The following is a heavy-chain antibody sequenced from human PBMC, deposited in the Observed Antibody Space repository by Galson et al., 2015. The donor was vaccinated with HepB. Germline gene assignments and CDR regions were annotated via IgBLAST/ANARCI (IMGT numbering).Heavy chain of an antibody. CDR3: ARAAYSSSWYGGAFDI. V-gene: IGHV1-46*01. Sequence: SVKVSCKASGYTFTSYYMHWVRQAPGQGLEWMGIINPSGGSTSYAQKFQGRVTMTRDTSTSTVYMELSSLRSEDTAVYYCARAAYSSSWYGGAFDIWGQGTMVTVSS. CDR2: INPSGGST. CDR1: GYTFTSYY. J-gene: IGHJ3*02. D-gene: IGHD6-13*01.